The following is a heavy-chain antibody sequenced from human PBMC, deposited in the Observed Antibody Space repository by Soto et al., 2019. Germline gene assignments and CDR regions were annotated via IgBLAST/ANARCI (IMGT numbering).Heavy chain of an antibody. CDR2: IKSKTDGGTT. CDR1: GFTFSNAW. Sequence: GGSLRLSCAASGFTFSNAWMSWVRQAPGKGLEWVGRIKSKTDGGTTDYAAPVKGRFTISREDSKNTLYLQMNSLKTEDTAVYYCRGGAYCSSTSCRLDYYYYMDVWGKGTTVTVSS. J-gene: IGHJ6*03. CDR3: RGGAYCSSTSCRLDYYYYMDV. D-gene: IGHD2-2*01. V-gene: IGHV3-15*01.